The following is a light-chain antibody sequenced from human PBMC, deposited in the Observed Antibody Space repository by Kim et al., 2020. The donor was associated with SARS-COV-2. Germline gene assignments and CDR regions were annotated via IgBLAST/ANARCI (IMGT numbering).Light chain of an antibody. CDR2: ETS. CDR3: QQRYDWPLT. CDR1: RSVGNS. V-gene: IGKV3-11*01. Sequence: LAPEERPTRSCRAGRSVGNSLAGFQQKPGQAPRLLIFETSNSDAGIPARFSGSGSGTGFTLTISSLEPEDFAVYYCQQRYDWPLTFGGGTKVDIK. J-gene: IGKJ4*01.